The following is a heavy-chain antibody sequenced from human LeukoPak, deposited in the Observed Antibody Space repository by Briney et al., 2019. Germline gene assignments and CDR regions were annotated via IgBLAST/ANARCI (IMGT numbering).Heavy chain of an antibody. CDR3: AKDMGRYCSSTSCYNYYYYGMDV. J-gene: IGHJ6*02. CDR1: GFTFSSYG. CDR2: ISYDGSNK. Sequence: GGSLRLSCAASGFTFSSYGMHWVRQAPGKGLEWVAVISYDGSNKYYADSVKGRFTISRDNSKNMLYLQMNSLRAEDTAVYYWAKDMGRYCSSTSCYNYYYYGMDVWGQGTTVTVSS. D-gene: IGHD2-2*02. V-gene: IGHV3-30*18.